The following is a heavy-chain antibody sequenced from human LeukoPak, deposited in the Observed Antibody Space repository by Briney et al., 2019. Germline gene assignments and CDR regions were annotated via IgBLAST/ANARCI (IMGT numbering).Heavy chain of an antibody. J-gene: IGHJ6*02. CDR3: ARDYYYDSSGYYYDYYYGMDV. D-gene: IGHD3-22*01. V-gene: IGHV3-30-3*01. CDR2: ISYDGSNK. Sequence: PGGSLRLSCAASGFTFSSYAMHWVRQAPGKGLEWVAVISYDGSNKYYADSVKGRFTISRDNPKNTLYLQMNSLRAEDTAVYYCARDYYYDSSGYYYDYYYGMDVWGQGTTVTVSS. CDR1: GFTFSSYA.